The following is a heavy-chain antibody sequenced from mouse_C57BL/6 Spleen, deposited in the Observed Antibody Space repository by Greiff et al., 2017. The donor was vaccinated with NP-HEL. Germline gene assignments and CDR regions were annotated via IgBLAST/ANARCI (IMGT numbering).Heavy chain of an antibody. D-gene: IGHD3-3*01. J-gene: IGHJ2*01. Sequence: QVQLQQSGAELVRPGTSVKVSCKASGYAFTNYLIEWVKQRPGQGLEWIGVINPGSGGTNYNEKFKGKAKLTADKSSSTAYMQRSSLTSEDAAVYFCAGTGNYVDYWGQGTTLTVSS. CDR3: AGTGNYVDY. V-gene: IGHV1-54*01. CDR1: GYAFTNYL. CDR2: INPGSGGT.